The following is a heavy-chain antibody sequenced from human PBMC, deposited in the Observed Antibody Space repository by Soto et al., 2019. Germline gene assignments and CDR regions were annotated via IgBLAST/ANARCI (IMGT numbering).Heavy chain of an antibody. CDR1: GGSFSDYA. V-gene: IGHV1-69*11. Sequence: QVQLVQSGAEVKKPGSSVKVSCKASGGSFSDYAINWVRQAPGPGLEWMGGIVPMLRTPNYARKFQGRVTITADESTSTVSMELTSPTSDDTAVYYCARGLGGSYFPFDYWGQGTLVTVSS. J-gene: IGHJ4*02. CDR2: IVPMLRTP. D-gene: IGHD1-26*01. CDR3: ARGLGGSYFPFDY.